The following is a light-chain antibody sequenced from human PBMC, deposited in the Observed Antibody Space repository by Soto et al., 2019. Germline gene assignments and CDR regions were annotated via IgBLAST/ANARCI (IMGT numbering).Light chain of an antibody. CDR3: QQYVSSVT. CDR1: QSVDSSF. V-gene: IGKV3-20*01. CDR2: GAS. J-gene: IGKJ1*01. Sequence: DIVLTQSPGSLSLSPGERATLSCRASQSVDSSFFAWYQQKPGQAPRLLIYGASKRATGTPYRFSGSGSGTDFTLTITRLEPEDFAVYYCQQYVSSVTFGQGTKVEIK.